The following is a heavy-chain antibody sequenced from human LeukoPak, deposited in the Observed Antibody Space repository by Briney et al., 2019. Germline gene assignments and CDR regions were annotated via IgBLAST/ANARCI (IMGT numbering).Heavy chain of an antibody. CDR3: ARLRRGSGSLWELRPSYMDV. J-gene: IGHJ6*03. D-gene: IGHD3-10*01. CDR1: GGSISSSSYY. Sequence: SETLSLTCTVSGGSISSSSYYWGWIRQPPGKGLEWIGSIYYSGSTYYNPSLKSRVTISVDTSKNQFSLKLSSVTAADTAVYYCARLRRGSGSLWELRPSYMDVWGKGTTVTISS. V-gene: IGHV4-39*07. CDR2: IYYSGST.